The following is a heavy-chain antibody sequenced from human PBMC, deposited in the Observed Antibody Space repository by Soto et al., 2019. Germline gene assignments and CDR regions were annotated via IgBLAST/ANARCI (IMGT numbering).Heavy chain of an antibody. CDR2: VSSGSTYI. V-gene: IGHV3-21*01. J-gene: IGHJ4*02. D-gene: IGHD1-26*01. CDR3: ARWVTGTYRDLDY. CDR1: GFSFSSYS. Sequence: GGSLRLSCAASGFSFSSYSMTWVRQAPGRGLEWVSSVSSGSTYIYYADSVKGRFTISRDNAKNSLYLQMNSLRAEDTAVYYCARWVTGTYRDLDYWGQGTLVTVSS.